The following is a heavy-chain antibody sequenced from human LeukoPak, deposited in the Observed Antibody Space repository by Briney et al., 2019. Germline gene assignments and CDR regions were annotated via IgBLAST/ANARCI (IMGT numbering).Heavy chain of an antibody. CDR1: GFTFSSYW. D-gene: IGHD2-15*01. CDR2: IKQDGSEK. V-gene: IGHV3-7*01. Sequence: GGSLRLSCAASGFTFSSYWMSWVRQAPGKGLEWVANIKQDGSEKYYVDSVKGRFTISRDNAKNSLYLQMNSLRAEDTAVYHCARAFIVVAAWGNWFDPWGQGTLVIVSS. J-gene: IGHJ5*02. CDR3: ARAFIVVAAWGNWFDP.